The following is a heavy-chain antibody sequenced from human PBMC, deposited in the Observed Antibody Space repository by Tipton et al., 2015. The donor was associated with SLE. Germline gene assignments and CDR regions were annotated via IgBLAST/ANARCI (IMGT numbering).Heavy chain of an antibody. Sequence: FLRLSCAASGFIFSSYAMHWVRQAPGKGLEWVAVISYDGSNKYYADSVKGRFTISRDNSKNTLYLQMNSLRAEDTAVYYCARDSWNYFDYWGQGTLVTVSS. CDR1: GFIFSSYA. CDR3: ARDSWNYFDY. CDR2: ISYDGSNK. J-gene: IGHJ4*02. D-gene: IGHD2-15*01. V-gene: IGHV3-30-3*01.